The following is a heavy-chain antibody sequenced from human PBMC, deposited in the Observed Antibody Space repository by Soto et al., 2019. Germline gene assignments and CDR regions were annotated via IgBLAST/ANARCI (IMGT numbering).Heavy chain of an antibody. D-gene: IGHD6-13*01. Sequence: QVHLVESGGGVVQPGRSLRLSCAASGFTFSNNGMHWVRQAPGKGLEWMGVISYEGSEKYYAGSVKGRFTISRDNSKNTLYLQMDTLRAEDTAIHYCVKDKGAAAGFDYWGQGILVTVSS. CDR2: ISYEGSEK. V-gene: IGHV3-30*18. CDR3: VKDKGAAAGFDY. CDR1: GFTFSNNG. J-gene: IGHJ4*02.